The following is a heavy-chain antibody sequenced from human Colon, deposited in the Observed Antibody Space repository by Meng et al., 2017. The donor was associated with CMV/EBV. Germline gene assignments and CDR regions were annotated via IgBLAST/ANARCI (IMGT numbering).Heavy chain of an antibody. Sequence: SETLSLTCTVSGGSISPYYWSWIRQPPGKGLEWLGYIFHGGTTNYNSSLKSRLTISVDTSKNQVFLELRSVTAADTAVYYCAKEGADNWFDPWGQGILVIVSS. CDR2: IFHGGTT. CDR1: GGSISPYY. J-gene: IGHJ5*02. V-gene: IGHV4-59*01. CDR3: AKEGADNWFDP. D-gene: IGHD4/OR15-4a*01.